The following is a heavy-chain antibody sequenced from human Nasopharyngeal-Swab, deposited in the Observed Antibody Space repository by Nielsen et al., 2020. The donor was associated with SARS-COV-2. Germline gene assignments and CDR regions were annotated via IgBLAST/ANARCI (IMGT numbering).Heavy chain of an antibody. CDR2: ISSDGNGK. D-gene: IGHD6-19*01. J-gene: IGHJ4*02. CDR3: ARGVYSSGRAGISYS. Sequence: GESLKISCAVSGFSTSHVHWARQPPGKGLEWVAAISSDGNGKYYADSVQGRFTVPRDSSKNAPYLQVDRLTVEDTAFYYCARGVYSSGRAGISYSWGQGTLVTVSS. CDR1: GFSTSH. V-gene: IGHV3-30-3*01.